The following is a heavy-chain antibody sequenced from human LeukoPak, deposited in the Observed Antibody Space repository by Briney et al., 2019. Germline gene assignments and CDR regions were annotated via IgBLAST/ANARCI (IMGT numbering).Heavy chain of an antibody. J-gene: IGHJ6*02. CDR2: INHSGRT. D-gene: IGHD2-2*01. CDR3: ARDVVVVPAAIHYGMDV. Sequence: SETLSLTCAVYGGSFSDYFWGWIRQPPGKGLEWIGEINHSGRTYYNPSLKSRVTISVDTSKSQFSLNLSSVTAADTAVYYCARDVVVVPAAIHYGMDVWGQGTTVTVSS. V-gene: IGHV4-34*01. CDR1: GGSFSDYF.